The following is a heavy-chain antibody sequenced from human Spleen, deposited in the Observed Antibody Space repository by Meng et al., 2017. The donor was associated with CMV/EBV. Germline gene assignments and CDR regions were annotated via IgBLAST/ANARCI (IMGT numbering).Heavy chain of an antibody. J-gene: IGHJ4*02. D-gene: IGHD6-19*01. CDR2: VYSGGNT. Sequence: GGSLRLSCAVSGVTVSSNYMSWVRQAPGKGLEWVSVVYSGGNTYYADSVKGRFTISRDNSKNTLYLQMNSLRAEDTARYYCAKDLDSTGWYEGDFWGQGTLVTVSS. V-gene: IGHV3-53*01. CDR1: GVTVSSNY. CDR3: AKDLDSTGWYEGDF.